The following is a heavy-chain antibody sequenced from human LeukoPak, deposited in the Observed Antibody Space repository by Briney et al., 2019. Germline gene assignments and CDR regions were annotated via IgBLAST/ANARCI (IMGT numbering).Heavy chain of an antibody. Sequence: GGSLRLSCAASGFTITTYAVNWVRQAPGKGLEWVSGIGGGGTEYYADSVKGRFIISSDNSQNLVHLQMNSLTVEDTAVYYCARAQGALDYWGQGTLVTVSS. V-gene: IGHV3-23*01. J-gene: IGHJ4*02. D-gene: IGHD1-26*01. CDR3: ARAQGALDY. CDR1: GFTITTYA. CDR2: IGGGGTE.